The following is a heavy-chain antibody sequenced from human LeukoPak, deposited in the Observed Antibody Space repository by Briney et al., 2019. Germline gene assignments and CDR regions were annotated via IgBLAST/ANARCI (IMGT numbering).Heavy chain of an antibody. V-gene: IGHV4-34*01. CDR2: INHSGST. CDR1: GGSFSGYY. D-gene: IGHD3-10*01. CDR3: ARLSITMVRGATDYYGMDV. J-gene: IGHJ6*02. Sequence: SETLSLTCAVYGGSFSGYYWSWIRQPPGKGLEWIGEINHSGSTNYNPSLKSRVTISVDTSKNQFSLKLSSVTAADTAVYYCARLSITMVRGATDYYGMDVWGQGTTVTVSS.